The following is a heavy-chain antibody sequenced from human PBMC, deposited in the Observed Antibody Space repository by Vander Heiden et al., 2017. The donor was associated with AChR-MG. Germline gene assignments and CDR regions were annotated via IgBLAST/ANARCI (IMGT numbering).Heavy chain of an antibody. Sequence: QVQLVESGGGVAQPGRSLRLSCAASGFTFSSYGMHWVRQAPGKGLEWVAVIWYDGSNKYYADSVKGRFTISRDNSKNTLYLQMNSLRAEDTAVYYCARDYWHYFDYWGQGTLVTVSS. CDR3: ARDYWHYFDY. V-gene: IGHV3-33*01. CDR2: IWYDGSNK. CDR1: GFTFSSYG. D-gene: IGHD2-15*01. J-gene: IGHJ4*02.